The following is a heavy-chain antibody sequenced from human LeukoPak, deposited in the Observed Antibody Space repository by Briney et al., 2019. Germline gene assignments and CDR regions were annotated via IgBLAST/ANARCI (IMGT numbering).Heavy chain of an antibody. V-gene: IGHV3-7*03. CDR3: ARVGYDWNGMDV. J-gene: IGHJ6*02. Sequence: PGGSLRLSCAASGLTLSHYYMTWVRQAPGKGLEWVANINRVGGEIYYVDSVKGRFTISRDNVKNSLYLGMNSLRVEDTAVYYCARVGYDWNGMDVWGQGTTVTVSS. CDR2: INRVGGEI. D-gene: IGHD1-20*01. CDR1: GLTLSHYY.